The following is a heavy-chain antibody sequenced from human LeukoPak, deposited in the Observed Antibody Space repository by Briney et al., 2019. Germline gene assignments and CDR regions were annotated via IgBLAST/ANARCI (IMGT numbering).Heavy chain of an antibody. CDR2: INHSGSS. J-gene: IGHJ3*02. CDR3: ARGVYGDFAFRAFDI. V-gene: IGHV4-34*01. D-gene: IGHD4-17*01. Sequence: PSETLSLTCTVSGGSISGYYWSWIRQPPGKGLEWIGEINHSGSSNYNPSLKSRVTISVDTSKNQFSLKLSSVTAADTAVYYCARGVYGDFAFRAFDIWGQGTMVTVSS. CDR1: GGSISGYY.